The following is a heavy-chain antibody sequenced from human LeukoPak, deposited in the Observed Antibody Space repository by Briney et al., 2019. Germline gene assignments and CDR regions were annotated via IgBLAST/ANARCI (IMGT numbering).Heavy chain of an antibody. CDR2: ISAYNGNT. D-gene: IGHD2-15*01. CDR3: ARIYCSGGSCSYGMDV. V-gene: IGHV1-18*01. J-gene: IGHJ6*02. CDR1: GYTFTSYG. Sequence: ASVKVSCKASGYTFTSYGISWVRQAPGQGLEWMGWISAYNGNTNYAQKLQGRVTMTTDTSTSTAYMELRSLRSDDTAVYYCARIYCSGGSCSYGMDVWGQGTTVTVSS.